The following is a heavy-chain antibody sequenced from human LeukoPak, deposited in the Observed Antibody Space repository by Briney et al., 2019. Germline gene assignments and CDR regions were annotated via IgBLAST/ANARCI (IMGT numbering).Heavy chain of an antibody. D-gene: IGHD5-24*01. J-gene: IGHJ4*02. CDR1: GYTLTELS. CDR3: ATTNPDGYNRDSYYFDY. Sequence: ASVKVSCKVSGYTLTELSMHWVRPAPGKGLEWMGGFDPEDGETIYAQKFQGRVTMTEDTSTDTAYMELSSLRSEDTAVYYCATTNPDGYNRDSYYFDYWGQGTLVTVSS. V-gene: IGHV1-24*01. CDR2: FDPEDGET.